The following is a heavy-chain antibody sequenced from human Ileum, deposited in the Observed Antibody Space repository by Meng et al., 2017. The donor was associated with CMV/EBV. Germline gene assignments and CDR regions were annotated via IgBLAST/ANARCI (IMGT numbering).Heavy chain of an antibody. J-gene: IGHJ4*02. CDR2: LRSDGSNQ. D-gene: IGHD6-19*01. CDR3: AKDRSGWYYFDY. CDR1: GFTFSDYG. V-gene: IGHV3-30*02. Sequence: GGSLRLSCGASGFTFSDYGMHWVRQAPGKGLEWVAFLRSDGSNQYYADSVKGRFTISRDNSKNTLYLQMNSLRAEDTAVYYCAKDRSGWYYFDYWGQGTQVTVSS.